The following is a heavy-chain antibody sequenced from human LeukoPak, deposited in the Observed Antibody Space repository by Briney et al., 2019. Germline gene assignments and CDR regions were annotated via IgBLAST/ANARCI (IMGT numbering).Heavy chain of an antibody. J-gene: IGHJ5*02. CDR3: ARVGERNYDFWSGYSNWFDP. D-gene: IGHD3-3*01. Sequence: SETLSLTCTVSGDSISSGDYYWSWIRQPPGKGLEWIGYIYYRGSTYYNPSLKSRFTMSVDTSKNQFSVRLSSVTAADTAVYYCARVGERNYDFWSGYSNWFDPWGQGTLVTVSS. V-gene: IGHV4-30-4*02. CDR2: IYYRGST. CDR1: GDSISSGDYY.